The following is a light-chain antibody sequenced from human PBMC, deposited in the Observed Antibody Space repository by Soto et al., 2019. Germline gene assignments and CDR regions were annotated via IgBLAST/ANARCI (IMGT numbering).Light chain of an antibody. CDR1: QNIDKY. V-gene: IGKV1-27*01. CDR2: AAS. J-gene: IGKJ4*01. Sequence: DIQMTQSPSSLSASVGDRVTITCRASQNIDKYLNWYQQKPGKAPKLLIYAASTLQSGVPSRFSGSGSGPDFTLTISSLQPEDVATYYCQNYNSAPLTFGGGTKVDIK. CDR3: QNYNSAPLT.